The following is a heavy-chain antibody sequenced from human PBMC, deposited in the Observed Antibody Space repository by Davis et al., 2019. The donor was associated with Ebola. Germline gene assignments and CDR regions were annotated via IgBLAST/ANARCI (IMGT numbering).Heavy chain of an antibody. J-gene: IGHJ6*02. CDR2: IYPGDSDT. Sequence: ESLITSRKCSGYSFTHYWIGWVRQMPGKGLEWMGIIYPGDSDTRYSPSFQGQVTISADNSISTAYLQWSSLKASDTAMYYCARRGTIFHYYYGMDVWGQGTTVTVSS. CDR3: ARRGTIFHYYYGMDV. CDR1: GYSFTHYW. D-gene: IGHD3-3*01. V-gene: IGHV5-51*01.